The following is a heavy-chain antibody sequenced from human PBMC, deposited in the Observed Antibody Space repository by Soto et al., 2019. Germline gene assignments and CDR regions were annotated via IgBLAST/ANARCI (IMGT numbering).Heavy chain of an antibody. CDR1: GFTFDDYA. CDR3: AKDPTPPHYYDSSGYRLPLHYFDY. Sequence: EVQLVESGGGLVQPGRSLRLSCAASGFTFDDYAMHWVRQAPGKGLEWVSGISWNSGSIGYADSVKGRFTISRDNAKNSLYLQMNSLRAEDTALYYCAKDPTPPHYYDSSGYRLPLHYFDYWGQGTLVTVSS. J-gene: IGHJ4*02. V-gene: IGHV3-9*01. D-gene: IGHD3-22*01. CDR2: ISWNSGSI.